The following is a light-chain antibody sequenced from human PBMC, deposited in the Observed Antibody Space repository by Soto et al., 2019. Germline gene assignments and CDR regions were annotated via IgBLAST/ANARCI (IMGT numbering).Light chain of an antibody. CDR3: SSFTSSNTYV. CDR2: DVT. V-gene: IGLV2-18*02. J-gene: IGLJ1*01. CDR1: SSDVGTYNR. Sequence: QSVLTQPPSVSGSPGQSVAISCTGTSSDVGTYNRVSWYQQPPGTAPKLMIYDVTNRPSGVPDRFSGSKSGNTASLTISGLQAEEEADYYCSSFTSSNTYVFGTGTKLTVL.